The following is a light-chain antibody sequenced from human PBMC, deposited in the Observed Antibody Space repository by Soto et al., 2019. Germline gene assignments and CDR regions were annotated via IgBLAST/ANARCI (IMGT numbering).Light chain of an antibody. V-gene: IGKV1-39*01. CDR3: QQSYSAPYT. J-gene: IGKJ2*01. Sequence: DIQMTQAPSSLSASVGDRVSITCRASQSIVSYLNWYQQIPGKDPKLLIYSSSTLQSGVPSMLSGSGSGTDFTLTISRLQPADFATYYCQQSYSAPYTFGQGTNLEIK. CDR2: SSS. CDR1: QSIVSY.